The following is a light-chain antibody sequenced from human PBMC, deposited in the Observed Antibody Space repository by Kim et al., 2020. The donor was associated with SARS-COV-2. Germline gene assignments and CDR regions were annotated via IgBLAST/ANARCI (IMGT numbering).Light chain of an antibody. J-gene: IGKJ1*01. CDR2: AAS. Sequence: ASVRDRVTSTCRASPGIGNELAWYQQKLGRAPKLLIYAASSLQIGVPSRFSGSGSGADFTLTSSSLLPEDFASYYCLQDYGYPRTFGQGTKVDIK. V-gene: IGKV1-6*01. CDR3: LQDYGYPRT. CDR1: PGIGNE.